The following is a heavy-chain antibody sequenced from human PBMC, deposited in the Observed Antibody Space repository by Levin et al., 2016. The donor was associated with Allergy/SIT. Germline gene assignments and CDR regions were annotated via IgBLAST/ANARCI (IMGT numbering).Heavy chain of an antibody. CDR1: GFTFSNYP. CDR2: IDGSHGST. D-gene: IGHD3-22*01. V-gene: IGHV3-23*01. CDR3: AKDRVGPFYDISASMLDY. J-gene: IGHJ4*02. Sequence: GGSLRLSCAASGFTFSNYPMSWVRQAPGKGLEWVSGIDGSHGSTYYADAVKGRFTISRDNSKNTLFLQMNSLRAEDTALYYCAKDRVGPFYDISASMLDYWGQGTLVTVSS.